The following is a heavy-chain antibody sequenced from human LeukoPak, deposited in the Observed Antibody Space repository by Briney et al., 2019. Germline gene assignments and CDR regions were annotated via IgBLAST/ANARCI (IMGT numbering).Heavy chain of an antibody. V-gene: IGHV4-59*08. CDR3: ARHPGGVVGASFYYDMDV. Sequence: SETLSLTCTVAGGSISRYYWSWIRQPPGKELEWIGYIYYSGSTNYNPPLKSRVTISVDTSKNQFSLKLGSVTAAGTAVYYCARHPGGVVGASFYYDMDVWGQGTTVTVSS. D-gene: IGHD2-15*01. J-gene: IGHJ6*02. CDR2: IYYSGST. CDR1: GGSISRYY.